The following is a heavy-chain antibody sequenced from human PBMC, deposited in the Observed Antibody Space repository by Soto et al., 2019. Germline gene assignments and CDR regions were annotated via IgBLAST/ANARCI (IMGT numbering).Heavy chain of an antibody. CDR3: ARLEGLATISYYFDF. D-gene: IGHD3-9*01. CDR1: GASVSSGSYY. Sequence: PSETLSLTCTVSGASVSSGSYYWSWIRQPPGKGLEWIGSIYYRGNTYYNPSLQTRVTISLDKSKSQFSLRLNSVTAADSAVYFCARLEGLATISYYFDFWGQGAQVTVSS. V-gene: IGHV4-39*01. J-gene: IGHJ4*02. CDR2: IYYRGNT.